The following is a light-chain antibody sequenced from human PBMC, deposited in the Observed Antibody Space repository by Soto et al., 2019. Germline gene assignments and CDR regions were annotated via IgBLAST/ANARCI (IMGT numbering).Light chain of an antibody. CDR3: QSYDSSLSGSSVV. V-gene: IGLV1-40*01. CDR1: SSNIGAGYD. J-gene: IGLJ2*01. CDR2: GNS. Sequence: QSVLTQPPSVSGAPGQRVTISCTGSSSNIGAGYDVHWYQQLPGTAPKLLIYGNSNRPSGVPDRFSGSKSGTSASLAITGRQAEDEADYYCQSYDSSLSGSSVVFGGGTKVTVL.